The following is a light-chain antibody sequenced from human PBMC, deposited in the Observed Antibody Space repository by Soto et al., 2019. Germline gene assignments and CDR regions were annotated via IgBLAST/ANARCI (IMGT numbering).Light chain of an antibody. Sequence: QSALTQPASVSGSPGQSITISCTGISSDGDDYKDVSWYQQHPGKAPKLMIYEVTYRPSGVSNRFSGSKSGNTASLTISGLQAEDEADYYCSSYTSPTTVFGTGTQLTVL. CDR3: SSYTSPTTV. CDR2: EVT. CDR1: SSDGDDYKD. J-gene: IGLJ1*01. V-gene: IGLV2-14*01.